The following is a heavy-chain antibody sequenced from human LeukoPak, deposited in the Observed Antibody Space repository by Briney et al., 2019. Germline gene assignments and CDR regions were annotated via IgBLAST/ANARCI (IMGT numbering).Heavy chain of an antibody. J-gene: IGHJ5*02. CDR1: GGSISSGGYY. Sequence: PSQTLSLTCTVSGGSISSGGYYWSWIRQHPGKGLEWIGYIYYSGSTNYNPSLKSRVTISVDTSKNQFSLKLSSVTAADTAVYYCARRRGSGSYYRNWFDPWGQGTLVTVSS. CDR2: IYYSGST. D-gene: IGHD3-10*01. V-gene: IGHV4-31*03. CDR3: ARRRGSGSYYRNWFDP.